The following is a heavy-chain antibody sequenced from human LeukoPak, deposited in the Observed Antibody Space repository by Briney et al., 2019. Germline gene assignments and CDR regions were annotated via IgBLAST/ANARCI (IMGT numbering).Heavy chain of an antibody. Sequence: GSYXWRWIRQPPGKGLEWIGYIYHGGTTHYNPSLKSRVSISLDTSKNQFSLSLTSVTAADTAVYYCATAPRGRDTDWFDPWGQGTLVTVSS. V-gene: IGHV4-61*01. CDR2: IYHGGTT. CDR3: ATAPRGRDTDWFDP. D-gene: IGHD3-10*01. CDR1: GSYX. J-gene: IGHJ5*02.